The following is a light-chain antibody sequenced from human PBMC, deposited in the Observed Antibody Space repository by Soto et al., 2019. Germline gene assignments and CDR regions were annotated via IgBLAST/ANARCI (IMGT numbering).Light chain of an antibody. J-gene: IGKJ1*01. CDR2: AAS. CDR1: QGISSW. Sequence: DIQLTQSPSSVSASVGDRVTITCRARQGISSWLVWYQQKPGKAPKLLIYAASSLQSGAPSSFSGSRSWTDFTLTNSSPQPKDLATYYGQRANSFPWKFGQGTKVEFK. V-gene: IGKV1-12*01. CDR3: QRANSFPWK.